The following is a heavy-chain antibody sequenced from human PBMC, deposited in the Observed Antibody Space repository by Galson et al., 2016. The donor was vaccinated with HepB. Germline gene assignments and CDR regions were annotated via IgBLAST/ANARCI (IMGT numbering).Heavy chain of an antibody. CDR1: GFTFSSYA. CDR3: ARDVHTSMIGSGWAFDL. J-gene: IGHJ3*01. V-gene: IGHV3-30*04. Sequence: SLRLSCAASGFTFSSYAIHWVRQAPGKGLEWVAMFSYDGTNKYYGDSVKGRFTISRDNSKNTLHLQMNSLRAEDTAVYYCARDVHTSMIGSGWAFDLWGQGTRVTVSS. CDR2: FSYDGTNK. D-gene: IGHD3-16*01.